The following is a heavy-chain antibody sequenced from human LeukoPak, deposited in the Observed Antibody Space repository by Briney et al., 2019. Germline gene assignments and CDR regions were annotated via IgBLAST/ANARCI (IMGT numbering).Heavy chain of an antibody. V-gene: IGHV3-23*01. D-gene: IGHD1-26*01. CDR1: GFTFYSYA. J-gene: IGHJ4*02. Sequence: PGGSLRLSCATSGFTFYSYAMSWVRQAPGKELEWVSAISGSGRDTYYADSVKGRFTISRDNSKNTLFLQMNNLRAEDTAVYYCASRQWGLLDYWGQGTLVTVSS. CDR3: ASRQWGLLDY. CDR2: ISGSGRDT.